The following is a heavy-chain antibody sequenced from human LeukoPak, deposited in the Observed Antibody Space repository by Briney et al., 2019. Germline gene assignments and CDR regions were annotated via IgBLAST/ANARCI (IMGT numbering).Heavy chain of an antibody. CDR2: IIPILGIA. CDR1: GGTFSSYA. D-gene: IGHD6-13*01. J-gene: IGHJ4*02. CDR3: ARADRVGIAAAQDY. V-gene: IGHV1-69*04. Sequence: ASVKVSCKASGGTFSSYAISWVRQAPGQGLEWMGRIIPILGIANYAQKFQGRVTITADKSTSTAYMELSSLRSEDTAVYYCARADRVGIAAAQDYWGQGTLVTVSS.